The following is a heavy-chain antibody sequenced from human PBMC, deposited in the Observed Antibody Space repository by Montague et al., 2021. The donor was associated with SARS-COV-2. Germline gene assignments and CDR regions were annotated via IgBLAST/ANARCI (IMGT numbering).Heavy chain of an antibody. J-gene: IGHJ5*01. CDR2: ISYDGSNK. D-gene: IGHD2-21*02. CDR1: GFTFSSYA. Sequence: SLRLSCAASGFTFSSYAMHWVRQAPGKGLEWVAVISYDGSNKYYADSVRGRFDISRDNSQNTLYLQMNSLRTEDTAVYYCSRGSFVFCGGDCYSDSWGRGTLVTVSS. V-gene: IGHV3-30*09. CDR3: SRGSFVFCGGDCYSDS.